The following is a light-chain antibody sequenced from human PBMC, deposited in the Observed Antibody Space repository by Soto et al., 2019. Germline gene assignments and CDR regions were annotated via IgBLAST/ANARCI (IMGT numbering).Light chain of an antibody. CDR3: QQYNSYSWT. CDR1: QSISSW. J-gene: IGKJ1*01. V-gene: IGKV1-5*01. CDR2: DAS. Sequence: DIQMTHSPSTLSTSVGDRVTITFRASQSISSWLAWYQQKPGKPPKLLIYDASSLERGVPSRFSGSGSGTEFTLTISSLQPDDFATYYCQQYNSYSWTFGQGTKVDIK.